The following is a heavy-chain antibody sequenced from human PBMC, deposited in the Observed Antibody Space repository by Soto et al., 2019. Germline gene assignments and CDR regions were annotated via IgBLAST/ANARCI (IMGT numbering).Heavy chain of an antibody. Sequence: QVHLQQWGAGQLKPSETLSLTCAVYGGSFSGYYWSWIRQPPGKGLEWIGEINHSGSTNYSPSLRSRVAISVDTSKNQFSLKLSSVTAADTAVYYCAAFHVLLWFGESPNRHLQYWGQGTLVTISS. CDR1: GGSFSGYY. CDR3: AAFHVLLWFGESPNRHLQY. CDR2: INHSGST. V-gene: IGHV4-34*01. J-gene: IGHJ4*02. D-gene: IGHD3-10*01.